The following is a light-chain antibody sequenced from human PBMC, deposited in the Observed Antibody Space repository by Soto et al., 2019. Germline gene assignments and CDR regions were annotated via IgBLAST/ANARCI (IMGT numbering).Light chain of an antibody. CDR1: QGISNF. V-gene: IGKV1-27*01. J-gene: IGKJ3*01. CDR3: QKYDSAPFT. CDR2: AAS. Sequence: DMQMTQSPSSLSASVGDRLTITSRASQGISNFLVWYQQKPGKVPKVLIYAASTLQSGVPSRFSGIGSGTDFTLTISSLQPEDVATYYCQKYDSAPFTFGPGTKVDIK.